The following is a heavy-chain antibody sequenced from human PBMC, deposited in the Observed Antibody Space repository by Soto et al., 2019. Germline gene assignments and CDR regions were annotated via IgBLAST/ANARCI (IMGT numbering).Heavy chain of an antibody. CDR3: ARVLREYYYGSGSYVSPVDY. CDR2: IYYSGST. V-gene: IGHV4-61*01. CDR1: GGSVSSGSYY. D-gene: IGHD3-10*01. J-gene: IGHJ4*02. Sequence: SETLSLTCTVSGGSVSSGSYYWSWIRQPPGKGLGWSGYIYYSGSTNYNPSLKSRVTISVDTSKNQFSLKLSSVTAADTAVYYCARVLREYYYGSGSYVSPVDYWGQGTLVTVSS.